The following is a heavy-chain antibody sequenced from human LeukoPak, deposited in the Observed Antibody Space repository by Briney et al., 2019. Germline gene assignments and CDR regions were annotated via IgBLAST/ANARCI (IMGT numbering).Heavy chain of an antibody. CDR3: TRRVSATRWFDP. D-gene: IGHD2-15*01. J-gene: IGHJ5*02. V-gene: IGHV3-74*01. CDR2: INSDGSTT. CDR1: GFSLSTYG. Sequence: PGASLRLSCAASGFSLSTYGVSWVRQPPGKGLVWVSRINSDGSTTNYADSVKGRFTISRDNAENTLYLQMNSLRVEDTAVYYCTRRVSATRWFDPWGQGTLVTVSS.